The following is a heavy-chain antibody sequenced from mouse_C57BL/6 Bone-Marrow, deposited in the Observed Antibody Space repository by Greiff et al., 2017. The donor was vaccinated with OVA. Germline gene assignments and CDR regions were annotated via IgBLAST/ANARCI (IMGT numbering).Heavy chain of an antibody. CDR3: ARAPYSNLYYCDY. CDR2: ISYDGSN. CDR1: GYSITSGYY. Sequence: ESGPGLVKPSQSLSLTCSVTGYSITSGYYWNWIRQFPGNKLEWMGYISYDGSNNYNPSLKNRISITRDTSKNQFFLKLNSVTTEDTATYYCARAPYSNLYYCDYWGQGTTLTVSS. V-gene: IGHV3-6*01. D-gene: IGHD2-5*01. J-gene: IGHJ2*01.